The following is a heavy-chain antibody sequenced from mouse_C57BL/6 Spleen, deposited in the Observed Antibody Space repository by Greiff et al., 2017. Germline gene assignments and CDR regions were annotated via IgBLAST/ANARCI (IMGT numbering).Heavy chain of an antibody. CDR2: IRSKSNNYAT. CDR3: VRYDGYLYYAMDY. D-gene: IGHD2-3*01. J-gene: IGHJ4*01. V-gene: IGHV10-1*01. CDR1: GFSFNTYA. Sequence: EVQVVESGGGLVQPKGSLKLSCAASGFSFNTYAMNWVRQAPGKGLEWVARIRSKSNNYATYYADSVKDRFTISRDDSESMLYLQMNNLKTEDTAMYYCVRYDGYLYYAMDYWGQGTSVTVSS.